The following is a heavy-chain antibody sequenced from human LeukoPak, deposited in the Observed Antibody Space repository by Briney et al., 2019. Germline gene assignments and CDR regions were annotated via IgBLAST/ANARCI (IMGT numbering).Heavy chain of an antibody. D-gene: IGHD3-22*01. J-gene: IGHJ3*02. V-gene: IGHV3-7*01. Sequence: PGGSLRLSCGASGFTFSYYWITWVRQAPGKGLEWVANIKQDGSEKYYVDSVKGRFTVSRDNAENSLYLQMNSLRAEDTAVYYCARLYYYDSSGYYPIPAAFDIRGRGTMVTVSS. CDR2: IKQDGSEK. CDR1: GFTFSYYW. CDR3: ARLYYYDSSGYYPIPAAFDI.